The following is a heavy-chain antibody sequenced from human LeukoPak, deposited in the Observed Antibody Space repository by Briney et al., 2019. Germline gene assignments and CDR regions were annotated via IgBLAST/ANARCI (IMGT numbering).Heavy chain of an antibody. CDR2: IKQVGREK. CDR3: ARVDRIGNYYGSPGWFHP. CDR1: GFAFSGYW. Sequence: QAGGSLRLSGAASGFAFSGYWMSWVRQAPGKGLEWVANIKQVGREKDYVDSVKGRFTISRDNAKNSLYLQIHSLRADDTAVYYCARVDRIGNYYGSPGWFHPGGQETLVTVS. V-gene: IGHV3-7*03. J-gene: IGHJ5*02. D-gene: IGHD3-10*01.